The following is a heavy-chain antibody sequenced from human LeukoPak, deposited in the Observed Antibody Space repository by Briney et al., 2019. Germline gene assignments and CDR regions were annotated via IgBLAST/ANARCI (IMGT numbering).Heavy chain of an antibody. Sequence: PSETLSLTCAVYGGTFSGYYWSWIRQPPGKGLEWIGEINHSGSTNYNPSLKSRVTISVDTSKNQFSLKLSSVTAADTTAYYCAKTRIAAAGSGDFDYWGQGTLVTVSS. D-gene: IGHD6-13*01. CDR3: AKTRIAAAGSGDFDY. J-gene: IGHJ4*02. CDR2: INHSGST. V-gene: IGHV4-34*08. CDR1: GGTFSGYY.